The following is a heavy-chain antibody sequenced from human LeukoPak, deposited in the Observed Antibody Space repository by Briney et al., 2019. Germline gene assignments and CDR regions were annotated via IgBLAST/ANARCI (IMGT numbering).Heavy chain of an antibody. V-gene: IGHV1-46*01. CDR3: ARVAVAGTPDIYYFDY. D-gene: IGHD6-19*01. CDR2: IYPRDGST. CDR1: GYTFTSNY. J-gene: IGHJ4*02. Sequence: GASVKVSCKASGYTFTSNYMHWVRQAPGQGLEWMGMIYPRDGSTSYAQKFQGRATMTRDTSTSTVYMELSSLRSEDTAVYYCARVAVAGTPDIYYFDYWGQGTLVTVSS.